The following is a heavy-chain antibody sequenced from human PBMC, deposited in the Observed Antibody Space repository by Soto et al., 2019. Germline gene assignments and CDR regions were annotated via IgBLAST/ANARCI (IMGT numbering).Heavy chain of an antibody. CDR3: ARAVFPDFWSGYYPYYFDY. D-gene: IGHD3-3*01. CDR1: GYTFTSYG. CDR2: ISAYNGNT. V-gene: IGHV1-18*01. J-gene: IGHJ4*02. Sequence: ASVKVSCKASGYTFTSYGISWVRQAPGQGLEWMGWISAYNGNTNYAQKLQGRVTMTTDTSTSTAYMELRSLRSDDTAVYYCARAVFPDFWSGYYPYYFDYWGQGTLVTVSS.